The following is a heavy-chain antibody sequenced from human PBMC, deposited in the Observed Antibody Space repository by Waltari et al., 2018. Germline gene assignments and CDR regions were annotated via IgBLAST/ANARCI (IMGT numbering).Heavy chain of an antibody. CDR3: ASTQGDFWSSGGWFDP. CDR2: ISAYNGNT. J-gene: IGHJ5*02. D-gene: IGHD3-3*01. Sequence: QVQLVQSGAEVKKPGASVKVSCKASGYTFTSYGIRWVRQAPGQGLEWMGWISAYNGNTNYAQKLQGRVTMTTDTSTSTAYMELRSLRSDDTAVYYCASTQGDFWSSGGWFDPWGQGTLVTVSS. V-gene: IGHV1-18*01. CDR1: GYTFTSYG.